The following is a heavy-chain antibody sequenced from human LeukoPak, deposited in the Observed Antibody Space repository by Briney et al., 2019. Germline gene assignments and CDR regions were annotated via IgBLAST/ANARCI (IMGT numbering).Heavy chain of an antibody. J-gene: IGHJ4*02. CDR2: IKSKTDGGTT. Sequence: PGGSLRLSCAASGFTFTNFAMKWVRQAPGKGLEWVGRIKSKTDGGTTDYAAPVKGRFTISRDDSKNTQYLQMNSLKTEDTAVYYCTTDGSGSSFFDYWGQGTLVTVSS. CDR1: GFTFTNFA. CDR3: TTDGSGSSFFDY. D-gene: IGHD3-10*01. V-gene: IGHV3-15*01.